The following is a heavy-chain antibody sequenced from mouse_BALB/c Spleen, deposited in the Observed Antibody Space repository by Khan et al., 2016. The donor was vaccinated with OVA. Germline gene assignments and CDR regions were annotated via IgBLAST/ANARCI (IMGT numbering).Heavy chain of an antibody. D-gene: IGHD4-1*01. J-gene: IGHJ3*01. CDR2: ISSGGDYT. Sequence: EVQVVESGGDLVKPGGSLKLSCAASGFTFSSYSMSWVRQTPDKSLEWVASISSGGDYTYYPDSVKGRFTISSDNAKITLYLKMSDLKSEDTAMYYCADHLTGSFAYWGQGTLVTVSA. CDR1: GFTFSSYS. V-gene: IGHV5-6*01. CDR3: ADHLTGSFAY.